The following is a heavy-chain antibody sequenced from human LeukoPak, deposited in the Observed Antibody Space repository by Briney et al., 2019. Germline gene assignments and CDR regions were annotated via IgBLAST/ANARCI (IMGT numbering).Heavy chain of an antibody. V-gene: IGHV1-69*01. CDR3: ARDPRKRGYSYGRPGYYGMDV. J-gene: IGHJ6*02. Sequence: GSSVKVSCKASGGTFSSYAISWVRQAPGQGLEWMGEIIPIFGTANYAQKFQGRVTITADESTSTAYMELSSLRSEDTAVYHCARDPRKRGYSYGRPGYYGMDVWGQGTTVTVSS. CDR2: IIPIFGTA. D-gene: IGHD5-18*01. CDR1: GGTFSSYA.